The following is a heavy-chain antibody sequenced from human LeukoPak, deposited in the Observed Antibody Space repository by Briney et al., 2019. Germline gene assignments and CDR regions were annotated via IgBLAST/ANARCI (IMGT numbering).Heavy chain of an antibody. D-gene: IGHD4-23*01. CDR2: IKQDGSEK. CDR1: GFTFSSYW. V-gene: IGHV3-7*03. CDR3: ARGPDGGNSLRYFDY. Sequence: GGSLRLSCAASGFTFSSYWMSWVRQAPGKGLEWVANIKQDGSEKYYVDSVKGRFTISRDNAKNSLYLEMNSLRAEDTAVYYCARGPDGGNSLRYFDYWGQGNLVTVSS. J-gene: IGHJ4*02.